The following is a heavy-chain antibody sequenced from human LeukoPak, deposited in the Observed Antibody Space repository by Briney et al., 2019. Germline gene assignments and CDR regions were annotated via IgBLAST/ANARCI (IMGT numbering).Heavy chain of an antibody. J-gene: IGHJ4*02. CDR3: ARDSRTRPTVTTLVY. V-gene: IGHV3-30-3*01. CDR2: ISYDGSNK. D-gene: IGHD4-17*01. CDR1: GFTFSSYA. Sequence: PGGSLRLSCAASGFTFSSYAMHWVRQASGKGLEWVAVISYDGSNKYYADSVKGRFTISRDNSKNTLYLQMNSLRAEDTAVYYCARDSRTRPTVTTLVYWGQGTLVTVSS.